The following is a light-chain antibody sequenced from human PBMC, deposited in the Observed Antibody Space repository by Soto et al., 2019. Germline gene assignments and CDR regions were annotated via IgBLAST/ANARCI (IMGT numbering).Light chain of an antibody. J-gene: IGKJ1*01. V-gene: IGKV3-11*01. CDR2: DAS. Sequence: EIVLTQSPDTLSLSPGERATLSCWASHSVTTHLAWFQQRPGQTPRLLIYDASTRAPGIPARFSGRGSGADFTLTINRLEPEDFAVYYCQQYAGSPRTFGQGTKVDIK. CDR3: QQYAGSPRT. CDR1: HSVTTH.